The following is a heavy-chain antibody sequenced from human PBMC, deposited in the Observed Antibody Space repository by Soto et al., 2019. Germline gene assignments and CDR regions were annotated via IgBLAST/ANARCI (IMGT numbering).Heavy chain of an antibody. D-gene: IGHD3-22*01. CDR1: GGSISSGGYS. CDR2: IYHSGST. J-gene: IGHJ2*01. CDR3: ARDPGGSSGYEGHSDWYFDL. Sequence: QLQLQESGSGLVKPSQTLSVTCAVSGGSISSGGYSWSWIRQPPGKGLEWIGYIYHSGSTYYNPSLKSRVTISVDRSMNQFSLKLSSVTAADTAVYYCARDPGGSSGYEGHSDWYFDLWGRGTLVTVSS. V-gene: IGHV4-30-2*01.